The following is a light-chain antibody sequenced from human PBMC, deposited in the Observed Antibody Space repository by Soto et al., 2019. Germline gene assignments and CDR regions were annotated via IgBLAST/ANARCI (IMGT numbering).Light chain of an antibody. V-gene: IGKV3-15*01. CDR3: QQYNNWPPLT. CDR2: GAS. J-gene: IGKJ4*01. Sequence: EIVMTQSPATLSVSPGERATLPCRASQSVSSNLAWYQQKSGQAPRLLIYGASTRVTGIPARFSGSGSGTEFTLTISSLQSEDCAVYYCQQYNNWPPLTFGGGTKVEIK. CDR1: QSVSSN.